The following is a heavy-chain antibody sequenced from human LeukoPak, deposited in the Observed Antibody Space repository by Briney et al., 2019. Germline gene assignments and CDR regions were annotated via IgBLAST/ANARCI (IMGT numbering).Heavy chain of an antibody. V-gene: IGHV3-66*02. CDR2: MYSGGIT. Sequence: GGSLRLSCEASGFTVSSNYMTWVRQAPGKGLEWLSVMYSGGITYHADSVQGRFTISRDNSKNTLYLQMNSLRPDDTAVYYCAREEMTTVSASYYFFALDVWGQGATVTVSS. CDR1: GFTVSSNY. CDR3: AREEMTTVSASYYFFALDV. D-gene: IGHD4-11*01. J-gene: IGHJ6*02.